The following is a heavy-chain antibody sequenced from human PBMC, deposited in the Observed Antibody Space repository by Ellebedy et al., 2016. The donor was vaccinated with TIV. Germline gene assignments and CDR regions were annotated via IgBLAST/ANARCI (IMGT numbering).Heavy chain of an antibody. CDR2: ISSDGSDK. V-gene: IGHV3-30*18. CDR3: AKERIGGGRLDAFEI. J-gene: IGHJ3*02. CDR1: GFRFSSYG. D-gene: IGHD3-10*01. Sequence: GGSLRLSXAASGFRFSSYGMHWVRQAPGKGLEWVAVISSDGSDKYYADSVKGRFTISRDNSKNTLYLQMNSLRADDTAVYHCAKERIGGGRLDAFEIWGQGTTVTVSS.